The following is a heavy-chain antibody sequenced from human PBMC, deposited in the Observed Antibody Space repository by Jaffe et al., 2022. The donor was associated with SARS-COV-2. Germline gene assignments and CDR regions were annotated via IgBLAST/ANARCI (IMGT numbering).Heavy chain of an antibody. Sequence: EVQLVQSGAEVKKPGESLKISCKGSGYSFTSYWIGWVRQMPGKGLEWMGIIYPGDSDTRYSPSFQGQVTISADKSISTAYLQWSSLKASDTAMYYCARGKRYSSSEDNWFDPWGQGTLVTVSS. CDR3: ARGKRYSSSEDNWFDP. D-gene: IGHD6-6*01. V-gene: IGHV5-51*01. J-gene: IGHJ5*02. CDR2: IYPGDSDT. CDR1: GYSFTSYW.